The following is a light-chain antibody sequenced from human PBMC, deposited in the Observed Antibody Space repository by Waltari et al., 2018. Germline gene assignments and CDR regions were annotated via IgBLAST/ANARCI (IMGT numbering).Light chain of an antibody. V-gene: IGLV1-47*01. CDR3: AAWDDSLYEV. CDR2: RNN. Sequence: QSVLTQPPSASGTPGQTVNIACSGSSSNIGSNFVYWYQQLPGTAPKLLIYRNNQRPSAVPDRFSGSQSGTSASLAISGLQSEDEADYYCAAWDDSLYEVFGGGTKLTVL. J-gene: IGLJ3*02. CDR1: SSNIGSNF.